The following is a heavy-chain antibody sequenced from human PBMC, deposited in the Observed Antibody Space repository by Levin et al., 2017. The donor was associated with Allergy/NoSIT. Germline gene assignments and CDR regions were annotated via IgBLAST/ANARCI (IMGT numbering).Heavy chain of an antibody. V-gene: IGHV3-33*01. D-gene: IGHD4-23*01. CDR1: GFTFSKNG. Sequence: AGGSLRLSCEASGFTFSKNGMHWFRQAPGKGLEWLAVIWFDGSQRYYTESVRGRYTISRDNAKNTLYLEINSLRADDTAMYYCARFHGGDSGVFDYWGQGTLVTVSS. CDR3: ARFHGGDSGVFDY. CDR2: IWFDGSQR. J-gene: IGHJ4*02.